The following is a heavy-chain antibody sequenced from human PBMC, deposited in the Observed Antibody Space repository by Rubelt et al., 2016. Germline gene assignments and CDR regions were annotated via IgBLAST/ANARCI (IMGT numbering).Heavy chain of an antibody. CDR3: ARMVNDFWSGYHNWFDP. CDR1: GYTFTSSG. Sequence: QLQLVQSGAEVKKPGASLKVSCKASGYTFTSSGISWVRQSPGQGLEWMGWISAYNGNTNYAQKLQGRATMTTDTSTRTAYMALRRLRSDDTAVYYCARMVNDFWSGYHNWFDPWGQGTLVTVSS. J-gene: IGHJ5*02. V-gene: IGHV1-18*01. CDR2: ISAYNGNT. D-gene: IGHD3-3*01.